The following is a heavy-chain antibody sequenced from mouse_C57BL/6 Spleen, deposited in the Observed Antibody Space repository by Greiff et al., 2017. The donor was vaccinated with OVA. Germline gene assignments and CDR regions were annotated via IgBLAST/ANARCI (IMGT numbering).Heavy chain of an antibody. CDR3: ARPTVERSWFAY. CDR1: LSTFTDYY. V-gene: IGHV1-26*01. D-gene: IGHD1-1*01. CDR2: INPNNGGT. J-gene: IGHJ3*01. Sequence: VQLQQSGPELVPPGASFPLSFPSSLSTFTDYYMNWVKQSHGNSLEWIGDINPNNGGTSYNQKFKGKATLTVDKSSSTAYMELRSLTSEDSAVYYCARPTVERSWFAYWGQGTLVTVSA.